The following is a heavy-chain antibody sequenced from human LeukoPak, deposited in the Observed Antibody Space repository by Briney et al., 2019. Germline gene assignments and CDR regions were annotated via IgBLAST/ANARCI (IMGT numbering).Heavy chain of an antibody. Sequence: GGALRLSCAASGFTFSSYEMNWVRQAPGKGLEWVSYISSSGSTIYYADSVKGRFTISRDNAKNSLYLQMNSLRAEDTAVYYCAGQPYYYGSGSHPGYWGQGTLVTVSS. CDR1: GFTFSSYE. CDR3: AGQPYYYGSGSHPGY. CDR2: ISSSGSTI. V-gene: IGHV3-48*03. D-gene: IGHD3-10*01. J-gene: IGHJ4*02.